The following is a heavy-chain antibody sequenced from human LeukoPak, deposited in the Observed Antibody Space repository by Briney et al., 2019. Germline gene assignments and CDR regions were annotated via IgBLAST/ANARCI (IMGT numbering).Heavy chain of an antibody. CDR2: IYYSGST. D-gene: IGHD3-10*01. J-gene: IGHJ4*02. V-gene: IGHV4-59*08. CDR3: AGTTMVRGVIIPLDY. CDR1: GGSISSYY. Sequence: SETLSLTCTVSGGSISSYYWSWIRQPPGKGLEWIGYIYYSGSTNYNPSLKSRVTISVDTSKNQFSLKLSSVTAADTAVYYCAGTTMVRGVIIPLDYWGQGTLVTVSS.